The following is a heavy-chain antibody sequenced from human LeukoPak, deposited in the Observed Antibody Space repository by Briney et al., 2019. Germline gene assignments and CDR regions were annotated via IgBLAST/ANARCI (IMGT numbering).Heavy chain of an antibody. V-gene: IGHV4-31*03. CDR3: AREDIAVALDI. Sequence: PSETLSLTCTVSGGSISSGGSYWSGIRQPPGKGLEWIGYIYYSGSTYYNPSLKSRVTISVDTSKNQFSLKLSSVTAADTAVYYCAREDIAVALDIWGQGTMVTVSS. CDR2: IYYSGST. CDR1: GGSISSGGSY. J-gene: IGHJ3*02. D-gene: IGHD6-19*01.